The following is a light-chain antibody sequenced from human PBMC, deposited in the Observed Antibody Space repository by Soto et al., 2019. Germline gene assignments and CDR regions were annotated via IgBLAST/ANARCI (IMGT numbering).Light chain of an antibody. CDR1: QSVSSAY. CDR3: QQYGRSPFT. J-gene: IGKJ1*01. CDR2: DTS. Sequence: EIVLTQSPGTLSLSPWERATLSCRASQSVSSAYLAWHQQKPGQAPRLLIYDTSNRATGTPDRFSGSGSGTDFTLTISRLEPEDFAVYYCQQYGRSPFTFGQGTKVDIK. V-gene: IGKV3-20*01.